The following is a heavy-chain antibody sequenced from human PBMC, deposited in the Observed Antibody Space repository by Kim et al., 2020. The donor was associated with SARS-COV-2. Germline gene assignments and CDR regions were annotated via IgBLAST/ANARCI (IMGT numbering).Heavy chain of an antibody. CDR2: INHSGST. V-gene: IGHV4-34*01. D-gene: IGHD6-25*01. CDR1: GGSFSGYY. Sequence: SETLSLTCAVYGGSFSGYYWSWIRQPPGKGLEWIGEINHSGSTNYNPSLKSRVTISVDTSKNQFSLKLSSVTAADTAVYYCARANVAAAFDIWGQGTMVTVSS. J-gene: IGHJ3*02. CDR3: ARANVAAAFDI.